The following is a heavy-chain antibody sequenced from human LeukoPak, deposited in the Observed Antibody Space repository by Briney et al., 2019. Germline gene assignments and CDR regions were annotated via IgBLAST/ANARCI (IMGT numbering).Heavy chain of an antibody. CDR3: AKDLYYYDSSGYSYYFDY. D-gene: IGHD3-22*01. CDR2: ISGSGGST. V-gene: IGHV3-23*01. Sequence: PGGSLRLSCAASGFTFSSYAMSWVRQAPGKGLEWVSAISGSGGSTYYADSVKGRFTNSRDNSKNTLYLQMNSLRAEDTAVYYCAKDLYYYDSSGYSYYFDYWGQGTLVTVSS. CDR1: GFTFSSYA. J-gene: IGHJ4*02.